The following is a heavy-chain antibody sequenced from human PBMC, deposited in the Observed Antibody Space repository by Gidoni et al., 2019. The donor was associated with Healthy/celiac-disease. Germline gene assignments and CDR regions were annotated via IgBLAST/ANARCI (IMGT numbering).Heavy chain of an antibody. D-gene: IGHD6-19*01. V-gene: IGHV3-73*02. Sequence: EVQLVESGGGLVQPGGSLKLSCAASGFTFRGSAMHWVRQASGKGLEWVGRIRSKANSYATAYAASVKGRFTISRDDSKNTAYLQMNSLKTEDTAVYYCTRRGIAVAGPEPYYYYYGMDVWGQGTTVTVSS. CDR2: IRSKANSYAT. CDR3: TRRGIAVAGPEPYYYYYGMDV. CDR1: GFTFRGSA. J-gene: IGHJ6*02.